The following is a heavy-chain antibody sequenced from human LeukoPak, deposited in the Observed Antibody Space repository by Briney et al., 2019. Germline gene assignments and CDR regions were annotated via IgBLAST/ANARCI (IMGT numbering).Heavy chain of an antibody. Sequence: ASVKVSCKASGYTFTVYYMRWGRHAPRQGLECMGWINPNSGGTNYAQKFQGSVTITTDTSISTAYMEMSTLRYEDTAVYYCVRDSARGRILTGYYNNWFAGWGQGTLVTVSS. V-gene: IGHV1-2*02. D-gene: IGHD3-9*01. CDR3: VRDSARGRILTGYYNNWFAG. J-gene: IGHJ5*02. CDR1: GYTFTVYY. CDR2: INPNSGGT.